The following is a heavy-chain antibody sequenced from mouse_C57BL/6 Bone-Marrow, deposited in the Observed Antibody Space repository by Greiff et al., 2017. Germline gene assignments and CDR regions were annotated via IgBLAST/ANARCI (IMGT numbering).Heavy chain of an antibody. V-gene: IGHV3-6*01. CDR1: GYSITSGYY. CDR3: ARHSCYWYFDV. Sequence: VQLQQSGPGLVKPSQSLSLTCSVTGYSITSGYYWNWIRQFPGNKLEWMGYISYDGSNNYNPSLKNRISITRDTSKNQFFLKLNSVTTEDTATYYCARHSCYWYFDVWGTGTTVTVSS. J-gene: IGHJ1*03. CDR2: ISYDGSN.